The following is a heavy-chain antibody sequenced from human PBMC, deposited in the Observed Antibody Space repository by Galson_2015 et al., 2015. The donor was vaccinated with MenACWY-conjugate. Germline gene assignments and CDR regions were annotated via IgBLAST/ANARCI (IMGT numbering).Heavy chain of an antibody. Sequence: SLRLSCAASGFGFTVSNNYMSWVRQAPGKGLEWVSSISSSGSYIFYADSVKGRFTISRDNAKNSLFLQMNSLRAEDTAVYYCARDPGWLQRTILCDYWGQGTPVTVSS. CDR3: ARDPGWLQRTILCDY. V-gene: IGHV3-21*01. D-gene: IGHD5-24*01. J-gene: IGHJ4*02. CDR1: GFGFTVSNNY. CDR2: ISSSGSYI.